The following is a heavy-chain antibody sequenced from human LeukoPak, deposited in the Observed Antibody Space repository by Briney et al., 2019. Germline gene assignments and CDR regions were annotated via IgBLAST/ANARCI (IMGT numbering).Heavy chain of an antibody. CDR2: MNPNSGNT. CDR1: GYTFTSYD. CDR3: ARARAVRGNFMSRHYYYYYGMDV. D-gene: IGHD3-10*02. Sequence: ASVKVSCKASGYTFTSYDINWVRQATGQGLEWMGWMNPNSGNTGYAQKFQGRVAMTRNTSISTAYMELSSLRSEDTAVYYCARARAVRGNFMSRHYYYYYGMDVWGQGTTVTVSS. J-gene: IGHJ6*02. V-gene: IGHV1-8*01.